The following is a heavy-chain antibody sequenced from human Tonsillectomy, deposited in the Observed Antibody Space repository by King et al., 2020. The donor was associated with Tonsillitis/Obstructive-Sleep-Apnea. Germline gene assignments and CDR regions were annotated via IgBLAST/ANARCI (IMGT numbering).Heavy chain of an antibody. J-gene: IGHJ4*02. V-gene: IGHV3-23*04. CDR2: ISGSGGHP. CDR1: GFTFSNYA. D-gene: IGHD1-20*01. CDR3: AKVGEEDNWNQELDY. Sequence: VQLVESGGGLVQPGGSLRLSCAASGFTFSNYAMSWVRQAPGKGLEWVSAISGSGGHPYYADSVMGRFTISRDNSKNTLYLQMNSLRAEDTAVDYCAKVGEEDNWNQELDYWGQGTLVTVSS.